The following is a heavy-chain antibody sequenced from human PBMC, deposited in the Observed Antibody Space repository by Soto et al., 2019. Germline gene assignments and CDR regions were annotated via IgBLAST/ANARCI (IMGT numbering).Heavy chain of an antibody. CDR2: IYYSGST. D-gene: IGHD1-1*01. V-gene: IGHV4-59*01. J-gene: IGHJ5*02. CDR3: AREGAYKPDWFDP. Sequence: SETLSLTCTVSGVSISSYYWSWIRQPPGKGLEWIGYIYYSGSTNYNPSLKSRVTISVDTSKNQFSLKLSSVTAADTAVYYCAREGAYKPDWFDPWGQGTLVTVSS. CDR1: GVSISSYY.